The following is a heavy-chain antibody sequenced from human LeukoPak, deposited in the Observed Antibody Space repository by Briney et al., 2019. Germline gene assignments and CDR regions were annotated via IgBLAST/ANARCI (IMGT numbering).Heavy chain of an antibody. CDR3: ARGDYDFWSGYYRYYFDY. D-gene: IGHD3-3*01. Sequence: PSETLSLTCSVSGDSIGTSSYYWGWIRQPPGKGLEWIGTIYYSGSTYYNPSLKSRVTISVDTSKNQFSLKLSSVTAADTAVYYCARGDYDFWSGYYRYYFDYWGQGTLVTVSS. V-gene: IGHV4-39*07. J-gene: IGHJ4*02. CDR1: GDSIGTSSYY. CDR2: IYYSGST.